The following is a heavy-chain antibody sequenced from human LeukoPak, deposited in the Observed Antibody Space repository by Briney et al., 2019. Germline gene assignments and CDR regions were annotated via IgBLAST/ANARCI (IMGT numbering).Heavy chain of an antibody. D-gene: IGHD2-2*01. CDR1: GYSLSSGYQ. CDR2: IYHSGSA. Sequence: SETLSLTCAVSGYSLSSGYQWAWIRQSPGKGLEWIGSIYHSGSAHYHPSLKSRVTISVETSKNQFSLKMYSVTAADTAVYYCARDPRWLTPDCTSTSCYENYFDPWGQGTLVTVSS. CDR3: ARDPRWLTPDCTSTSCYENYFDP. V-gene: IGHV4-38-2*02. J-gene: IGHJ5*02.